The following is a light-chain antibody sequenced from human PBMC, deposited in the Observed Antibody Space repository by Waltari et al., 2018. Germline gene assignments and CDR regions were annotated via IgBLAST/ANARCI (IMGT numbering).Light chain of an antibody. CDR3: QTWDTDNHVV. CDR1: SRHSNYA. Sequence: QLVLTQSPSASASLGASVKLTCTLRSRHSNYALAWPQQQPKHGPRYLMKLNRDGSHTRGDGIPDRFSGSSSGAERFLTISRLQSEDEADYYCQTWDTDNHVVFGGGTKLIVL. CDR2: LNRDGSH. V-gene: IGLV4-69*01. J-gene: IGLJ2*01.